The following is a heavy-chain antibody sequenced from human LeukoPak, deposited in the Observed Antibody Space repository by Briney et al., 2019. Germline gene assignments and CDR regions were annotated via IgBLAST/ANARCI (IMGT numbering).Heavy chain of an antibody. V-gene: IGHV3-23*01. CDR2: ISSSGGST. Sequence: PGGSLRLSCAASGFTFSSYAMSWVRQAPGKGLEWVSGISSSGGSTVYADSVKGRFTISRDNFRNTVFLQMNSLRAEDTAVYYCAKNADRGAYCRGGSCYPYYYYYMDVWGTGTTVTISS. J-gene: IGHJ6*03. CDR1: GFTFSSYA. D-gene: IGHD2-15*01. CDR3: AKNADRGAYCRGGSCYPYYYYYMDV.